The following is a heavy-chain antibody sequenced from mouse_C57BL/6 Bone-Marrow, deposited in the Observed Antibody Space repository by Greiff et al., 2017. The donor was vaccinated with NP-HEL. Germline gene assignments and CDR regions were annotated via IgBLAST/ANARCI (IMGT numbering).Heavy chain of an antibody. J-gene: IGHJ2*01. CDR2: ISSGGSYT. V-gene: IGHV5-6*01. CDR3: ARHYYSNYFDY. Sequence: EVQGVEAGGDLVKPGGSLKLSCAASGFTFSSYGMSWVRQTPDKRLEWVATISSGGSYTYYPDSVTGRFTISRDNAKNTLYLQKSSLKSEDTAMYYCARHYYSNYFDYWGQGTTLTVSS. CDR1: GFTFSSYG. D-gene: IGHD2-5*01.